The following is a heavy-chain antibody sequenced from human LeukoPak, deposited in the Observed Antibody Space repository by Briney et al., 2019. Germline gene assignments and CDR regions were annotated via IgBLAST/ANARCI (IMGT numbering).Heavy chain of an antibody. CDR3: ARDLSGYYYYFDY. J-gene: IGHJ4*02. Sequence: GGSLRLSCAASGFTVSSNYMSWVRQAPGKGLEWVSVIYSGGSTYYADSVKGRFTISRDNSKNTLYLQMNSLRAEDTAVYYCARDLSGYYYYFDYWGQGTLVTVSS. V-gene: IGHV3-66*01. CDR1: GFTVSSNY. D-gene: IGHD3-22*01. CDR2: IYSGGST.